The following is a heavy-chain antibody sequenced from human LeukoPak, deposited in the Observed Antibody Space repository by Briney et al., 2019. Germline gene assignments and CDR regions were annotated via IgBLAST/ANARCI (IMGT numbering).Heavy chain of an antibody. J-gene: IGHJ6*02. CDR3: VKGGMDV. Sequence: GGSLRLSCAASGFTFRTSRMHWVRQGPGRGLVWVSRINSDGSPTYADSVTGRFTISRDNAKNTVYLQMNSLRAEDTAVYYCVKGGMDVWGQETTVTVS. CDR2: INSDGSP. V-gene: IGHV3-74*01. CDR1: GFTFRTSR.